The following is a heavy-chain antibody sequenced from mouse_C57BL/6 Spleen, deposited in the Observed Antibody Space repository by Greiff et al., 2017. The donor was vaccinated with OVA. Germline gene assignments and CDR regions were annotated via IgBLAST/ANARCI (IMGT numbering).Heavy chain of an antibody. CDR1: GYTFTSYW. Sequence: VQLQQPGAELVRPGSSVKLSCKASGYTFTSYWMHWVKQRPIQGLEWIGNIDPSDSETHYNQKFKDKATLTVDKSSSTAYMQLSSLTSEYSAVYYCARGGGYDGPWFAYWGQGTLVTVSA. CDR3: ARGGGYDGPWFAY. J-gene: IGHJ3*01. V-gene: IGHV1-52*01. D-gene: IGHD2-2*01. CDR2: IDPSDSET.